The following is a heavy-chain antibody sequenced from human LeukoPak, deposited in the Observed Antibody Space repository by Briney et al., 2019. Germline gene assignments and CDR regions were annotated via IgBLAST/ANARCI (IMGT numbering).Heavy chain of an antibody. CDR1: GFTFSNYW. Sequence: PGGSLRLSCAASGFTFSNYWMSWVRQAPGKGLEWVANINQDGSEKYYVDSVKGRFTISRDNAKNSLYLQMNSLRAEDTAVYFCAKDQRKIRYYYTSASSRLPDYWGQGTLVTVSS. V-gene: IGHV3-7*01. CDR2: INQDGSEK. CDR3: AKDQRKIRYYYTSASSRLPDY. J-gene: IGHJ4*02. D-gene: IGHD3-10*01.